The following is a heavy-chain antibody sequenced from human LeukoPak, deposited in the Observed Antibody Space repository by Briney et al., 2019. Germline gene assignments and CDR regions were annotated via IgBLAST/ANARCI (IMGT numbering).Heavy chain of an antibody. D-gene: IGHD3-9*01. CDR3: TTTFYDVLTGYNDY. Sequence: PGGSLRLSCAASGFTFNNASMSWVRQGPGEGLEWVGHINNRTDGWTTDNAAPVKGRFTISRDYSKTTAYLQMNSLKTEDTAVYYCTTTFYDVLTGYNDYWGQGTLVTVSS. J-gene: IGHJ4*02. CDR1: GFTFNNAS. V-gene: IGHV3-15*01. CDR2: INNRTDGWTT.